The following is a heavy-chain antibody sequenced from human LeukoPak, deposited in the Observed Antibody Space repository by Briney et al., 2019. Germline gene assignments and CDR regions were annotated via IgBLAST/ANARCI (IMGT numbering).Heavy chain of an antibody. CDR1: GFILSHYG. CDR2: IWSDGTNT. CDR3: ARDAQRGFDYSNSLRY. D-gene: IGHD4-11*01. V-gene: IGHV3-30*12. J-gene: IGHJ4*01. Sequence: GGSLRLSCAASGFILSHYGMHWVRQAPGKGLEWVAVIWSDGTNTFYAGSVKGRFTISRDNAQNTVFLQMSSLRVEDTAMYYCARDAQRGFDYSNSLRYWGHGTLVTVSS.